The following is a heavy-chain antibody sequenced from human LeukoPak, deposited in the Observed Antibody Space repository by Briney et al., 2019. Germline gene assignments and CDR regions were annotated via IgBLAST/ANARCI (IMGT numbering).Heavy chain of an antibody. CDR1: GGSISGYH. CDR3: ARLVAVTGTVDWFDP. D-gene: IGHD2-21*02. J-gene: IGHJ5*02. Sequence: SETLSLTCVVSGGSISGYHWSWIRQPPGKGLEWIGYIYYKGTTNDNPSLKSRVTISLDTSKSQFSLKLSSVTAADTAVYYCARLVAVTGTVDWFDPWGQGTVVTVSS. V-gene: IGHV4-59*08. CDR2: IYYKGTT.